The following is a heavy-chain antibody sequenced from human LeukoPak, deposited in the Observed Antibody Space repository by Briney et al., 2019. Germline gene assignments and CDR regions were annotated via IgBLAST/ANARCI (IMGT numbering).Heavy chain of an antibody. Sequence: GGSLRLSCAASGFPFGTSGMNWFRQVPGKGLEWVSFIGSSSAPIYYADSVKGRFTISRDNAKNSLFLQMNSLRVDDTAIYYCGSRWFDWGQGTLVTVSS. V-gene: IGHV3-48*01. J-gene: IGHJ4*02. CDR2: IGSSSAPI. D-gene: IGHD4-23*01. CDR3: GSRWFD. CDR1: GFPFGTSG.